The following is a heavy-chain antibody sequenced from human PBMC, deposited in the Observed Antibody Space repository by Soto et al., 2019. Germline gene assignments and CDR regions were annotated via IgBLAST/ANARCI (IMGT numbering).Heavy chain of an antibody. Sequence: ASVKVSCKASGGTFSSYAISWVRQAPGQGLEWMGGIIPIFGTANYAQKFQGRVTITADESTSTVYMELSSLRSEDTAVYYCARDMRGELPPYYYYYGMDVWGQGTTVTVSS. J-gene: IGHJ6*02. CDR2: IIPIFGTA. CDR1: GGTFSSYA. CDR3: ARDMRGELPPYYYYYGMDV. D-gene: IGHD1-26*01. V-gene: IGHV1-69*13.